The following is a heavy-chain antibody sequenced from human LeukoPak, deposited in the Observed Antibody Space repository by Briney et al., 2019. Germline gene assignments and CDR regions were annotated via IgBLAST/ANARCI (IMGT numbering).Heavy chain of an antibody. D-gene: IGHD3-16*01. V-gene: IGHV3-11*01. Sequence: GGSLRLSCAASGFTFGDYYMSWIRQAPGKGLEWASYISNSGNTIKEADSVKGRFTISRDNAQNSLFLQMKSLRAEDTAVYYCARYRVITNDYFEPWGPGNLVHGS. CDR2: ISNSGNTI. J-gene: IGHJ4*02. CDR1: GFTFGDYY. CDR3: ARYRVITNDYFEP.